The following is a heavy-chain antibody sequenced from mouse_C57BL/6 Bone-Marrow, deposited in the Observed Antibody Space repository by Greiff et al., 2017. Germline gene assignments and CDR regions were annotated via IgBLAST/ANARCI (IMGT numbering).Heavy chain of an antibody. V-gene: IGHV2-2*01. J-gene: IGHJ3*01. CDR1: GFSLTSYG. CDR2: IWSGGST. D-gene: IGHD2-2*01. Sequence: QVQLKQSGPGLVQPSQSLSITCTVSGFSLTSYGVHWVRQSPGKGLEWLGVIWSGGSTDYNAAFISRLSISKDNSKSQVFFKMNSLQAEDTAIYYCARKKENGYEGFAYWGQGTLVTVSA. CDR3: ARKKENGYEGFAY.